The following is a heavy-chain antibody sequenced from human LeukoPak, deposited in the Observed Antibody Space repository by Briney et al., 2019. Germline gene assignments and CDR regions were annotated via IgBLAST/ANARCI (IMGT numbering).Heavy chain of an antibody. V-gene: IGHV4-4*07. J-gene: IGHJ4*02. Sequence: SETLSLTCTVSGGSISSYYWSWIRRPAGRGLEWIGRIYTSGSTNYNPSLKSRVTMSVDTSKNQFSLKLSSVTAADTAVYYCARGYTYSGYFYFDYWGQGTLVTVSS. D-gene: IGHD5-12*01. CDR2: IYTSGST. CDR3: ARGYTYSGYFYFDY. CDR1: GGSISSYY.